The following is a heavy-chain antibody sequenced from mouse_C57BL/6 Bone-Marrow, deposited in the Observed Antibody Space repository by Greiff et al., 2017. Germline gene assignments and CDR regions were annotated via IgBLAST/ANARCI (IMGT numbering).Heavy chain of an antibody. CDR2: IYPGDGDT. Sequence: VQLQESGPELVKPGASVKISCKASGYAFSSSWMNWVKQRPGKGLEWIGRIYPGDGDTNYNGKFKGKATLTADKSSSTAYMQLSSLTSEDSAVYFCARYAQATLMDYWGQGTSVTVSS. J-gene: IGHJ4*01. CDR1: GYAFSSSW. CDR3: ARYAQATLMDY. D-gene: IGHD3-2*02. V-gene: IGHV1-82*01.